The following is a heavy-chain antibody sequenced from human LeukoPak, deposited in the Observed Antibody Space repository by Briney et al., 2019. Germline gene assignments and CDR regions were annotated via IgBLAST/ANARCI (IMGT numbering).Heavy chain of an antibody. D-gene: IGHD6-19*01. CDR3: ARQKYSSGSALDY. Sequence: GESLKISCKGSGYSFTNYWIGWVRQMPGKGPDWMGTIYPGDSDTRYSPSFQGQVTISADKSISTAYLQWSSLKASDTAMYYCARQKYSSGSALDYWGQGTLVTVSS. V-gene: IGHV5-51*01. J-gene: IGHJ4*02. CDR2: IYPGDSDT. CDR1: GYSFTNYW.